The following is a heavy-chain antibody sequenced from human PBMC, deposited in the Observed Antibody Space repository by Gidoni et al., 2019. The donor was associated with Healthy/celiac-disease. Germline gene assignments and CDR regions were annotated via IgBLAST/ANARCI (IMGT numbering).Heavy chain of an antibody. CDR3: ARDQNWFDP. CDR1: GYTFTSDG. Sequence: QVKLVQSGAEVKKPRASVKGTWKASGYTFTSDGIRGVRQAPGQGLEWMGWISAYNCNTNHAQKLPGRVTMTTDPSTSTAYMELRSLRSDDTAVYYCARDQNWFDPWGQGTLVTVSS. CDR2: ISAYNCNT. J-gene: IGHJ5*02. V-gene: IGHV1-18*04.